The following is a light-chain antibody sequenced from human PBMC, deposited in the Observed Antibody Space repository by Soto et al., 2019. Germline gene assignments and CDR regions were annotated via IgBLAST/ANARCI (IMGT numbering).Light chain of an antibody. CDR2: GVS. J-gene: IGLJ1*01. Sequence: QSALTQPASVSGSPGQSITISCTGTSSDIGDYSYVSWYQHHPGKAPKLLISGVSDRPSGVSARFSGSKSGNTASLTISGLQAEDEADYYCASYRRTSIPYVFWTGT. CDR1: SSDIGDYSY. CDR3: ASYRRTSIPYV. V-gene: IGLV2-14*01.